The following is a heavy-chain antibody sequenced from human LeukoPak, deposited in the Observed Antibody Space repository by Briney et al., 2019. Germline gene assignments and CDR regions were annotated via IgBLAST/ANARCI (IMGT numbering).Heavy chain of an antibody. D-gene: IGHD3-16*01. Sequence: ASVKVSCKASGYTCTSSALNWVRQATGQGLEWMGWINPYSGHTGYAQTFQGRVTMTRNNSLSTAYMELSSLRSEDTAIYYCARVTVLIPSANLWFDPWGQGTLVTVSS. J-gene: IGHJ5*02. V-gene: IGHV1-8*01. CDR3: ARVTVLIPSANLWFDP. CDR2: INPYSGHT. CDR1: GYTCTSSA.